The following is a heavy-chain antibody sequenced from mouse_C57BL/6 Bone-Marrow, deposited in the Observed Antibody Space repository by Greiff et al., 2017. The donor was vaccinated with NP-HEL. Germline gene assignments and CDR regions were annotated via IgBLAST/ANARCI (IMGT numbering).Heavy chain of an antibody. CDR2: IWSGGST. V-gene: IGHV2-2*01. Sequence: VQLQESGPGLVQPSQSLSITCTVSGFSLTSYGVHWVRQSPGKGLEWLGVIWSGGSTDYNAAFISRLSISKDNSKSQVFFKMNSLQADDTAIYYCARNGDGIPLCAMDYWGQGTSVTVSS. CDR1: GFSLTSYG. CDR3: ARNGDGIPLCAMDY. J-gene: IGHJ4*01. D-gene: IGHD1-1*01.